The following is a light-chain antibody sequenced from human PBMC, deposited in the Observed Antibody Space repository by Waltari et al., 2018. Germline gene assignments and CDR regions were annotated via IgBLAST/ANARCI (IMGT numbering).Light chain of an antibody. V-gene: IGKV1-5*03. CDR1: QRISDW. Sequence: DIQMTQSPSTLSASVGDRVTITCRASQRISDWLAWYQQKPGKAPKLLIYRASSLESGVPSRFSGSGFGTEFTLAISSLQPDDIATYYCQQYASYPWTFGPGTKVEI. CDR3: QQYASYPWT. J-gene: IGKJ1*01. CDR2: RAS.